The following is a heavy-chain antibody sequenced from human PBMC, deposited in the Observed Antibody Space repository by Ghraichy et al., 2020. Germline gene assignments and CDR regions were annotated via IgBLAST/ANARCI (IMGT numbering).Heavy chain of an antibody. D-gene: IGHD5-24*01. Sequence: SETLSLTCNVSGFSINSGYYWAWVRPPPGKGLEWIATIYFSGNTYYNPSLKSRVAISIETSKNQFSLNLSSVTAADAAVYYCARVGAFRDTSYYGMDVWGHGTTVTVSS. V-gene: IGHV4-38-2*02. J-gene: IGHJ6*02. CDR2: IYFSGNT. CDR1: GFSINSGYY. CDR3: ARVGAFRDTSYYGMDV.